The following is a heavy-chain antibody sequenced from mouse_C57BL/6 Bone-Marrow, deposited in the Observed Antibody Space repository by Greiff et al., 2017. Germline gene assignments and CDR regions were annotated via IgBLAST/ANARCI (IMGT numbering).Heavy chain of an antibody. CDR3: ARDRYGLYAMDY. Sequence: ESGPGLVKPSQSLSLTCSVTGYSITSGYYWNWIRQFPGNKLEWMGYISYDGSNNYNPSLKNRISITRDTSKNQFFLKLNSVTTEDTATYYCARDRYGLYAMDYWGQGTSVTVSS. D-gene: IGHD1-1*02. CDR1: GYSITSGYY. CDR2: ISYDGSN. V-gene: IGHV3-6*01. J-gene: IGHJ4*01.